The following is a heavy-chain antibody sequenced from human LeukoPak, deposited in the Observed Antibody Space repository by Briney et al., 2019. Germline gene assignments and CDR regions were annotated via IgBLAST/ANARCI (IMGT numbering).Heavy chain of an antibody. D-gene: IGHD6-19*01. Sequence: SETLSLTCTVSGGSMSTSYWTWIRQAPGKGLEWIGYTHNSGGTNYNPSLKSRVVTSIDTSKNQFSLKVTSVTAADTAVYYCARGVAGRIRTTRLFDYWGQGTLVTVSS. V-gene: IGHV4-59*01. CDR1: GGSMSTSY. CDR3: ARGVAGRIRTTRLFDY. CDR2: THNSGGT. J-gene: IGHJ4*02.